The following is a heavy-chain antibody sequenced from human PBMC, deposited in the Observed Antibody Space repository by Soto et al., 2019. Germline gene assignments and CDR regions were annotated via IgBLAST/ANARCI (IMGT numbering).Heavy chain of an antibody. CDR3: AKRRGAGGHFDY. J-gene: IGHJ4*02. CDR2: VSSGGST. CDR1: GFTFTSYA. V-gene: IGHV3-23*01. D-gene: IGHD2-15*01. Sequence: GGSLRLSCAASGFTFTSYAMGWVRQAPGKGLEWVSVVSSGGSTYYADSVTGRFTVSRDNSKNTLSLQMNSLRAEDTAVYYCAKRRGAGGHFDYWGQGALVTVSS.